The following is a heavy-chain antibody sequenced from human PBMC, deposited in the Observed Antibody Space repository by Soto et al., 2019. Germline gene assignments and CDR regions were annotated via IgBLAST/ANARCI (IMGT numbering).Heavy chain of an antibody. CDR3: AKRRGAGGHFDY. J-gene: IGHJ4*02. CDR2: VSSGGST. CDR1: GFTFTSYA. V-gene: IGHV3-23*01. D-gene: IGHD2-15*01. Sequence: GGSLRLSCAASGFTFTSYAMGWVRQAPGKGLEWVSVVSSGGSTYYADSVTGRFTVSRDNSKNTLSLQMNSLRAEDTAVYYCAKRRGAGGHFDYWGQGALVTVSS.